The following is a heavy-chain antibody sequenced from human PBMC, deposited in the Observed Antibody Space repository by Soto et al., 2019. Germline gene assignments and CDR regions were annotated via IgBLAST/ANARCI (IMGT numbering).Heavy chain of an antibody. CDR2: INPSGGST. D-gene: IGHD6-13*01. Sequence: ASVKVSCKASGYTFTSYYMHWVRQAPGQGLEWMGIINPSGGSTSYAQKFQGRVTMTRDTSTSTVYMELSSLRSEDTAVYYCARGLPGIAAAGTAYNWFDPWGQGTLVTVS. CDR3: ARGLPGIAAAGTAYNWFDP. V-gene: IGHV1-46*01. J-gene: IGHJ5*02. CDR1: GYTFTSYY.